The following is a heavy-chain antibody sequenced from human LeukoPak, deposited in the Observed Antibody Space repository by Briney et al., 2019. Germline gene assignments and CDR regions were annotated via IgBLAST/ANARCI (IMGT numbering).Heavy chain of an antibody. J-gene: IGHJ3*02. Sequence: SETLSLTCTVSGGSISSSNYYWGWVRQPPGKGLEWIATLYHSGSTYYNPSLKSRVTISVYTSKKQFSLNLSSVTAADTAVYYCARHIYSGTDGDAFDIWGQGTMVTVSS. V-gene: IGHV4-39*01. CDR3: ARHIYSGTDGDAFDI. CDR2: LYHSGST. CDR1: GGSISSSNYY. D-gene: IGHD1-26*01.